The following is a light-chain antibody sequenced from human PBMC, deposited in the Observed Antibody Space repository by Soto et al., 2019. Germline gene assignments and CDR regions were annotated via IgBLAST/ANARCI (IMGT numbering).Light chain of an antibody. V-gene: IGKV3-20*01. Sequence: EIVLTQSPGNLSLSPGERATLSCRASQSVSSSYLAWYQQKPGQAPRLLIYDASSRATGIPDRFSGSGSGTDFTLTISRLEPEDFAVYYCQQFGYSLITFGQGTRLEIK. CDR2: DAS. J-gene: IGKJ5*01. CDR3: QQFGYSLIT. CDR1: QSVSSSY.